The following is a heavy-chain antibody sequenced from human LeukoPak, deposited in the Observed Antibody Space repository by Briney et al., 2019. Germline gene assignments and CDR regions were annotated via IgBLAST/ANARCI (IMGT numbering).Heavy chain of an antibody. V-gene: IGHV4-34*01. CDR3: ARARRTYYYGSGSYYNDY. CDR2: INHSGST. CDR1: GGSFSGYY. D-gene: IGHD3-10*01. J-gene: IGHJ4*02. Sequence: SETLSLTCAVYGGSFSGYYWSWIRQPPGKGLEWIGEINHSGSTNYNPSLMSRVTISVDTSKNQFSLKLSSVTAADTAVYYCARARRTYYYGSGSYYNDYWGQGTLVTVSS.